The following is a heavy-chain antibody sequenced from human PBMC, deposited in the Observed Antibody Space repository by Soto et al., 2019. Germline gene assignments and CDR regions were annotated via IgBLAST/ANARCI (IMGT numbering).Heavy chain of an antibody. J-gene: IGHJ4*02. D-gene: IGHD3-22*01. V-gene: IGHV1-69*02. CDR2: IIPILGIA. CDR3: ARGLHYDRSSLDEY. CDR1: GGTFSSYI. Sequence: QVQLVQSGAEVKKPGSSVKVSCKASGGTFSSYIISWVRQAPGQGLEWMGRIIPILGIANYAQKFQGRVTITADKSTSTAYMELSSLRSEDTAVYYCARGLHYDRSSLDEYWGQGTLVTVSS.